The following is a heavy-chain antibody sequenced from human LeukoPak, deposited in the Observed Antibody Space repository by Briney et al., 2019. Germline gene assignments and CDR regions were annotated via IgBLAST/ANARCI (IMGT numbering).Heavy chain of an antibody. J-gene: IGHJ4*02. V-gene: IGHV3-30*18. CDR3: AKPLVSGY. D-gene: IGHD2-21*01. CDR2: ISYDGSNK. CDR1: GFTFSSYG. Sequence: GRSLRLSCAASGFTFSSYGMHWVRQAPGKGLEWVAVISYDGSNKYYADSVKGRFTISRDNSKNTLYLQMNSLRAEDTAVYYCAKPLVSGYWGQGTLVTVSP.